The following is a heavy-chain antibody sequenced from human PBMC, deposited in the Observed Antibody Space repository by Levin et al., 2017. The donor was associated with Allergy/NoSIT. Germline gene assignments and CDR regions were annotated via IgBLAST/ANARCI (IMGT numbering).Heavy chain of an antibody. V-gene: IGHV3-74*01. Sequence: PGGSLRLSCAASGFTFSSYWMHWVRQAPGKGLVWVSRINSDGSSTSYADSVKGRFTISRDNAKNTLYLQMNSLRAEDTAVYYCARDRSSYYGSGSCGYWGQGTLVTVSS. CDR2: INSDGSST. J-gene: IGHJ4*02. D-gene: IGHD3-10*01. CDR1: GFTFSSYW. CDR3: ARDRSSYYGSGSCGY.